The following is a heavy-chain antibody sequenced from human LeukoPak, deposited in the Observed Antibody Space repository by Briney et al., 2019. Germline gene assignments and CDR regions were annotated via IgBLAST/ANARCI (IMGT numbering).Heavy chain of an antibody. CDR1: GFTFDDYI. CDR3: AKDKGPPRGYCSGGSCQELDY. V-gene: IGHV3-43*01. Sequence: GGSLRLSCAASGFTFDDYIMHWVRQAPGKGLEWVSLISWDGGSTYYADSVKGRFTISRDNSKNSLYLQMDSLRTEDTALYYCAKDKGPPRGYCSGGSCQELDYWGQGTLVTVSS. CDR2: ISWDGGST. J-gene: IGHJ4*02. D-gene: IGHD2-15*01.